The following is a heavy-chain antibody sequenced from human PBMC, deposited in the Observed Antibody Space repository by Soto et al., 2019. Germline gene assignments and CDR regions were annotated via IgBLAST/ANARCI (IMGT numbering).Heavy chain of an antibody. V-gene: IGHV4-30-4*02. D-gene: IGHD4-17*01. CDR1: SGSIIRDKYY. Sequence: PSYPLSLTCSFSSGSIIRDKYYWSWIRPSPGKGLEWIGHIYYTGTTHYNPSVTSRVIILLDKSKDQFSLTLTSVTAADTGVYYCATVMHDYGTNCVDSWGQGILVTVSS. J-gene: IGHJ5*01. CDR3: ATVMHDYGTNCVDS. CDR2: IYYTGTT.